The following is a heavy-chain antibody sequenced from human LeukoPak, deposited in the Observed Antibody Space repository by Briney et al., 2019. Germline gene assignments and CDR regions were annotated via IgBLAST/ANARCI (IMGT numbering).Heavy chain of an antibody. J-gene: IGHJ5*02. CDR1: GGTFSSYA. Sequence: GASVKVSCKASGGTFSSYAISWVRQAPGQGLEWMGGIIPIFGTANYAQKFQGRVTITADKSTSTAYMELSSLRSEDTAVYYCAKDIRLTRESFDPWGQGTLVTVSS. CDR2: IIPIFGTA. CDR3: AKDIRLTRESFDP. V-gene: IGHV1-69*06.